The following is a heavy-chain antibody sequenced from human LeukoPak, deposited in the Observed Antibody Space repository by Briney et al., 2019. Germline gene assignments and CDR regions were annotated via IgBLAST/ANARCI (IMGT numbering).Heavy chain of an antibody. J-gene: IGHJ5*02. CDR1: GFTFSSHN. V-gene: IGHV3-48*04. D-gene: IGHD2-15*01. CDR2: ISDSSITM. CDR3: ARDGGFCSGGFCYRLFDP. Sequence: PGGSLRLSCAAFGFTFSSHNMVWVRQPPGKGLEWISYISDSSITMYYADSVKGRFTISRDNAKNSLYLQMNSLRAEDTAVYYCARDGGFCSGGFCYRLFDPWGQGTLVTVSS.